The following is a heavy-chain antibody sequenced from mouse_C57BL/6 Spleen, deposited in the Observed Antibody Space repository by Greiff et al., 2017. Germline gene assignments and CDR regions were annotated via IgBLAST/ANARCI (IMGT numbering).Heavy chain of an antibody. CDR3: ARQGRLYSNYPYYLDY. CDR2: ISSGGSYT. J-gene: IGHJ2*01. D-gene: IGHD2-5*01. CDR1: GFTFSSYG. Sequence: EVQLVESGGDLVKPGGSLKLSCAASGFTFSSYGMSWVRQTPDKRLEWVATISSGGSYTYYPDSVKGRFTISRDNAKNTLYLQMSSLKSEDTAMYYGARQGRLYSNYPYYLDYWGQGTTLTVSS. V-gene: IGHV5-6*01.